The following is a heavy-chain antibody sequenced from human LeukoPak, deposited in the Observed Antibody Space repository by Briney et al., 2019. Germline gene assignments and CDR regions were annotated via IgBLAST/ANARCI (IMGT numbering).Heavy chain of an antibody. CDR1: GGTFSSYA. D-gene: IGHD3-10*01. J-gene: IGHJ6*02. Sequence: ASVKVSCKASGGTFSSYAISWVQQAPGQGLEWMGGIIPIFGTANYAQKFQGRVTITADESTSTACMELSSLRSEDTVVYYCARSSITMVRGVIAWGNYYYYGMDVWGQGTTVTVSS. CDR2: IIPIFGTA. V-gene: IGHV1-69*13. CDR3: ARSSITMVRGVIAWGNYYYYGMDV.